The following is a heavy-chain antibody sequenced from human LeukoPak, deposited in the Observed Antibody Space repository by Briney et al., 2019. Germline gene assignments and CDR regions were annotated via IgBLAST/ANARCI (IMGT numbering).Heavy chain of an antibody. CDR2: IYYSGST. J-gene: IGHJ3*02. Sequence: PSETLSLTCAVYGGSFSGYYWSWIRQPPGKGLEWIGYIYYSGSTNYNPSLKSRVTISVDTSKNQCSLKLSSVTTADTAVYYCTRSTNLEAFDIWGQGTMVTVSS. V-gene: IGHV4-59*13. D-gene: IGHD2-8*01. CDR3: TRSTNLEAFDI. CDR1: GGSFSGYY.